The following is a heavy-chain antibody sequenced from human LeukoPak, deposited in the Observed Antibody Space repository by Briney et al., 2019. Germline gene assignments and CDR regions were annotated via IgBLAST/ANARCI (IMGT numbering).Heavy chain of an antibody. Sequence: GGSLRLSCAASGFTFSNYSMNWVRQAPGKGLEWVSYISRSSTTIYYADSVKGRFTISRDNAKNSLYLQMNSLRAEDTAVYYCATSGYSSSWYFGWGQGTRVTVSS. CDR1: GFTFSNYS. J-gene: IGHJ4*02. CDR2: ISRSSTTI. CDR3: ATSGYSSSWYFG. V-gene: IGHV3-48*01. D-gene: IGHD6-13*01.